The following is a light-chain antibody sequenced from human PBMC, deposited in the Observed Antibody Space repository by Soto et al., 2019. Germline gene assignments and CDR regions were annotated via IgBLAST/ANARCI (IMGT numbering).Light chain of an antibody. J-gene: IGKJ5*01. CDR2: DAS. V-gene: IGKV3-11*01. CDR1: QSVSTY. CDR3: QQRISWPPT. Sequence: EIVLTQSPATLSLSPGERATLSCRASQSVSTYLAWYQQKPGQAPRLRIYDASNRATGIPARFSGSGSGADFTLTISSLEPEDFAVYFCQQRISWPPTFGQGTRLEIK.